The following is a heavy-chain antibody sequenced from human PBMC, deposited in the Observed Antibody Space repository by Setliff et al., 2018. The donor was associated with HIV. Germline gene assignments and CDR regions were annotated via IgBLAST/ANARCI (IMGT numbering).Heavy chain of an antibody. Sequence: SETLSLTCTVSGGSISSYYWSWIWQPPGKGLEWIGYIYYSGSTNYNPSLKSRVTISVDTSKNQFSLKLSSVTAVDTAVYYCARNPCSGGSCPDAFDIWGQGTMVTVSS. CDR3: ARNPCSGGSCPDAFDI. CDR1: GGSISSYY. J-gene: IGHJ3*02. V-gene: IGHV4-59*01. CDR2: IYYSGST. D-gene: IGHD2-15*01.